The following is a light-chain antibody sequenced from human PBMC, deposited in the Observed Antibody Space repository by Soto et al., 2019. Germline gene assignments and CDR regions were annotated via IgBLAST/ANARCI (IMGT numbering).Light chain of an antibody. CDR3: QQYYSTPYT. J-gene: IGKJ2*01. Sequence: DTVMTQSPDSLAVSLGERATINCKSSQSVLYSSNNENYLAWYQQKPGQPPKLLIYWASTRESGVPDRFSGSGSGTDFTLTITSLQAEDVAVYYCQQYYSTPYTFGQGTKLEIK. V-gene: IGKV4-1*01. CDR2: WAS. CDR1: QSVLYSSNNENY.